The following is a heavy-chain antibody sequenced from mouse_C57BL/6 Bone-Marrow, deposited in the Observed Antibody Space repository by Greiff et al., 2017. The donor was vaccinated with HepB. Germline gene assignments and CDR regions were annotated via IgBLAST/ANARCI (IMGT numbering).Heavy chain of an antibody. J-gene: IGHJ1*03. CDR3: TTDTFITTVVADWYFDV. D-gene: IGHD1-1*01. Sequence: VQLQQSGAELVRPGASVKLSCTASGFNIKDDYMHWVKQRPEQGLEWIGWIDPENGDTEYASKFQGKATITADTSSNTAYLQLSSLTSEDTAVYYCTTDTFITTVVADWYFDVWGTGTTVTVSS. CDR2: IDPENGDT. V-gene: IGHV14-4*01. CDR1: GFNIKDDY.